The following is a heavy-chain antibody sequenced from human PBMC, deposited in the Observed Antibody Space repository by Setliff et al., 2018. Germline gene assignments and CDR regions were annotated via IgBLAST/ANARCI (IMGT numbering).Heavy chain of an antibody. Sequence: GGSLRLSCAASGFTFSDYYMSWIRQAPGKGLEWVSYISSSGSTIYYADSVKGRFTISRDNAKNSLYLQMNSLRAEDTAVYYCARDSHTYYDILTGYLDFGYWGQGTLVTVSS. CDR3: ARDSHTYYDILTGYLDFGY. J-gene: IGHJ4*02. CDR2: ISSSGSTI. D-gene: IGHD3-9*01. V-gene: IGHV3-11*04. CDR1: GFTFSDYY.